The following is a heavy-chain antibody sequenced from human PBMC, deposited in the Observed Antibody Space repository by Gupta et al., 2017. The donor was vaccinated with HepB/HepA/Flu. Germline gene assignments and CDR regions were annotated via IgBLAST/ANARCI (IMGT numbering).Heavy chain of an antibody. J-gene: IGHJ4*02. CDR1: GFAFTTYW. V-gene: IGHV3-7*01. CDR2: INQDGSEK. CDR3: SSALED. Sequence: EVHLVESGGGLVQPGGSLRLSCAASGFAFTTYWMDWVRQTPGKGLEWVANINQDGSEKHYVDSVKGRFTISRDNAKNSLYLQMDSLRAEDTAVYYCSSALEDWGQGTLVIVSS.